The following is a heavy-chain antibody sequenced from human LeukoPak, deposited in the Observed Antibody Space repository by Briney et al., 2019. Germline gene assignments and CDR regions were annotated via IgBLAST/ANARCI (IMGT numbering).Heavy chain of an antibody. CDR3: AKSQNSGGYGSFDY. J-gene: IGHJ4*01. CDR2: TRNDGSNK. Sequence: GGSLRLSCAASGFTFSSYGMHWVRQAPGRGLEWVAFTRNDGSNKYYADSVKGRFTISRDNSKNTMYLEMNSLSSEDTAVYYCAKSQNSGGYGSFDYWGHGTLVTVSS. CDR1: GFTFSSYG. V-gene: IGHV3-30*02. D-gene: IGHD2-15*01.